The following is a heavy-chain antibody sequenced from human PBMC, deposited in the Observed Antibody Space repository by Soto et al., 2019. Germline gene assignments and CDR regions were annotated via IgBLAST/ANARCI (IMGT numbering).Heavy chain of an antibody. J-gene: IGHJ6*02. V-gene: IGHV5-51*01. CDR1: GYSFTSYW. D-gene: IGHD4-4*01. CDR2: IYPGDSDT. CDR3: ARRPGSNYDYRTIYYYYGMDV. Sequence: GESLKISCKGSGYSFTSYWIGWVRQMPGKGLEWMGIIYPGDSDTRYSPSFQGQVTISADKSISTAYLQWSSLKASDTAMYYCARRPGSNYDYRTIYYYYGMDVWGQGTTVTVSS.